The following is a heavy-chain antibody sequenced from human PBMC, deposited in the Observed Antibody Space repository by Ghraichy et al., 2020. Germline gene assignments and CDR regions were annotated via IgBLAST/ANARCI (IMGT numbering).Heavy chain of an antibody. CDR2: ISSSSTI. J-gene: IGHJ4*02. V-gene: IGHV3-48*04. CDR3: ARVRIAARYFDY. Sequence: LSLTCAASGFTFSSYSMNWVRQAPGKGLEWVSYISSSSTIYYADSVKGRFTISRDNAKNSLYLQMNSLRAEDTAVYYCARVRIAARYFDYWGQGTLVTVSS. CDR1: GFTFSSYS. D-gene: IGHD6-6*01.